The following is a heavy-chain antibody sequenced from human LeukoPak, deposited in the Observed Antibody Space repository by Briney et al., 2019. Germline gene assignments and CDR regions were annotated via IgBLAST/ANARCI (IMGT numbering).Heavy chain of an antibody. J-gene: IGHJ4*02. D-gene: IGHD2/OR15-2a*01. CDR3: AREGPRGNSQFDY. CDR1: GFTFSSYG. V-gene: IGHV3-21*01. Sequence: PGGSLRLSCAASGFTFSSYGMNWVRQAPGKGLEWVSSISSSGTYIYYADSVKGRFTISRDNAKNSLYLQMNSLRAEDTAVYYCAREGPRGNSQFDYWGQGTLVTVSS. CDR2: ISSSGTYI.